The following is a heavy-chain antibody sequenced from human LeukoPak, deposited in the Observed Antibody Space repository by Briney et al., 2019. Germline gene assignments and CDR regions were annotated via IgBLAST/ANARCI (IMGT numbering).Heavy chain of an antibody. Sequence: PGGSLRLSCAASGFTFRNYEMNWGRQASGKGLEWVSYISGGGETTYYADSVRGRFTISRDNAKNSLYLQVNSLRAEDTAVYYCAREPDTASSDYFDYWGQGTLVTVSS. CDR3: AREPDTASSDYFDY. CDR1: GFTFRNYE. D-gene: IGHD6-6*01. V-gene: IGHV3-48*03. J-gene: IGHJ4*02. CDR2: ISGGGETT.